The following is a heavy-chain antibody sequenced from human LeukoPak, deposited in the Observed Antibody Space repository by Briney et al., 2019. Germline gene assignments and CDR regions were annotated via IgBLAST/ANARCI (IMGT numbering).Heavy chain of an antibody. J-gene: IGHJ5*02. Sequence: GGSLRLSCAASGFTFSSYSMNWVRQAPGKGLEWVSSISSSSSYIYYADSVKGRFTISRDNSKNTLYLQMNSLRAEDTAVYYCAREGIAVAGNWFEPWGQGTLVTVSS. CDR1: GFTFSSYS. D-gene: IGHD6-19*01. CDR3: AREGIAVAGNWFEP. V-gene: IGHV3-21*01. CDR2: ISSSSSYI.